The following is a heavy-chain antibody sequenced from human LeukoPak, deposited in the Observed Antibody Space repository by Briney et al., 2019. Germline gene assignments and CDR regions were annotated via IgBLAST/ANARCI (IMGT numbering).Heavy chain of an antibody. CDR2: TYYSSKWYN. CDR1: GDSSSSNSGA. V-gene: IGHV6-1*01. D-gene: IGHD1-26*01. Sequence: SQTLSLTCAISGDSSSSNSGAGSWIKLSPSRRLEWLGRTYYSSKWYNEYAVSVKSRLTINTDKSKNQFSLQLNSLTPEDTAVYYCARGWEVNWFDPWGQGTMVTVSS. J-gene: IGHJ5*01. CDR3: ARGWEVNWFDP.